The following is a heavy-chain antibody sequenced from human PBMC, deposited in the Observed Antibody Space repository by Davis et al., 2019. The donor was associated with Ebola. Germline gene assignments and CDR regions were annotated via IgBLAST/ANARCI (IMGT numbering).Heavy chain of an antibody. D-gene: IGHD1-1*01. CDR1: GFTVSSNY. J-gene: IGHJ4*02. V-gene: IGHV3-66*01. CDR3: ARDLGAKTGTTIGDY. Sequence: GGSLRLSCAASGFTVSSNYMNWVRQAPGRGLEWVSVIHSGGDTYYADSVKGRFTTSRDNAKYSLFLQMNSLRAEDTAIYYCARDLGAKTGTTIGDYWGQGTLVIVSS. CDR2: IHSGGDT.